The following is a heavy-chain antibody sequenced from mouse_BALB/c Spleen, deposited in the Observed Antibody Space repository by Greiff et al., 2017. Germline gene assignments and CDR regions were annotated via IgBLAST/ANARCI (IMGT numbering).Heavy chain of an antibody. CDR1: GFTFSDYG. CDR2: ISNLAYSI. CDR3: ARERNDGCFAY. J-gene: IGHJ3*01. V-gene: IGHV5-15*02. D-gene: IGHD2-3*01. Sequence: EVMLVESGGGLVQPGGSRKLSCAASGFTFSDYGMAWVRQAPGKGPEWVAFISNLAYSIYYADTVTGRFTISRENAKNTLYLEMSSLRSEDTAMYYCARERNDGCFAYWGQGTLVTVSA.